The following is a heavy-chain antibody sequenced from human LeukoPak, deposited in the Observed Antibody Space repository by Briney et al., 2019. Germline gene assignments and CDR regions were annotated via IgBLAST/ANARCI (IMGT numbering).Heavy chain of an antibody. V-gene: IGHV3-74*01. J-gene: IGHJ4*02. CDR3: AKESTYYDFWSGYFRGREFDY. CDR2: INSDGRST. D-gene: IGHD3-3*01. Sequence: GGSLRLSCVASGFTFSRYWMHWVRQAPGKGLVWVSRINSDGRSTNYADSVKGRFSISRDNSKNTLYLQMNSLRAEDTAVYYCAKESTYYDFWSGYFRGREFDYWGQGTLVTVSS. CDR1: GFTFSRYW.